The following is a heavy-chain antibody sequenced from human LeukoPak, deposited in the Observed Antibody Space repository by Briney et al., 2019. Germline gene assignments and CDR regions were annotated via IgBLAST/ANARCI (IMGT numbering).Heavy chain of an antibody. V-gene: IGHV3-43D*03. CDR1: GFTFDDYA. J-gene: IGHJ6*02. CDR2: ISWDGGST. Sequence: GGSLRLSCAASGFTFDDYAMHWVRQAPWKGLEWVSLISWDGGSTYYADSVKGRFTISRDNSKNSLYLQMNSLRAEDTALYYCAKDAKRRDYYYGMDVWGQGTTVAVSS. CDR3: AKDAKRRDYYYGMDV.